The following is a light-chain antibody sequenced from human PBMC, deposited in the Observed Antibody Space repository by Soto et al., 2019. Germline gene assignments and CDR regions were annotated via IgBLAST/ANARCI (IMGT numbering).Light chain of an antibody. V-gene: IGLV2-14*01. CDR1: SSDVGGYDF. CDR3: SSYTSSSAWV. Sequence: QSVLTQPASVYGSPGQSITISCTGTSSDVGGYDFVSWYQQHPGKAPKLMIYDVSNRPSGVSNRFSGSKSGNTASLTISGLQAEDEADYYCSSYTSSSAWVFGEGTKLTVL. CDR2: DVS. J-gene: IGLJ3*02.